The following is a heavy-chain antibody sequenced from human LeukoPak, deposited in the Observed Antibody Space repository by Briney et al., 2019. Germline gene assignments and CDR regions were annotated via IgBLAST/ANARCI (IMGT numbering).Heavy chain of an antibody. J-gene: IGHJ5*02. CDR2: INPDTADT. CDR1: AYTFTGYY. CDR3: AKSNMLDL. D-gene: IGHD2/OR15-2a*01. V-gene: IGHV1-2*02. Sequence: GPSVKLSCKASAYTFTGYYVHWVRQAAGQVLEWKGWINPDTADTKYKKKFQDRLTMNRDTSTHTAYRGVNGVTSNDTARYYCAKSNMLDLWGQGTLVTVSS.